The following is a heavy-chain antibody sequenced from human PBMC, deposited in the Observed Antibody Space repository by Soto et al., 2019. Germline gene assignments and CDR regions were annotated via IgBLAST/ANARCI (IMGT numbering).Heavy chain of an antibody. CDR2: ISGSGGST. D-gene: IGHD4-17*01. CDR3: AKRTVGWYFDL. CDR1: GFTFRSYA. Sequence: EVQLLESGGGLVQPGGSLRLSCAASGFTFRSYAMNWVRQAPGKGLEWVSVISGSGGSTYYADAVKGRFTISRDNSKNTLYLQTNSLRAEDTAVYYCAKRTVGWYFDLWGRGTLVTVSS. V-gene: IGHV3-23*01. J-gene: IGHJ2*01.